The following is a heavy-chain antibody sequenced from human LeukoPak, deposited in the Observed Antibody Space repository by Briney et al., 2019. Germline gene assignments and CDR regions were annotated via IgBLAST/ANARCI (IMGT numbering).Heavy chain of an antibody. V-gene: IGHV4-4*02. D-gene: IGHD3-3*01. CDR1: GGSISSSNW. CDR2: IYHSGST. Sequence: SETLSLTCAVSGGSISSSNWWSWVRQPPGKGLEWIGEIYHSGSTNYNPSLKSRVTISVDKSKNQFSLKLSSVTAADTAVYYCARGYYDFWSGTASPLYYYYGMDVWGQGTTVTVSS. J-gene: IGHJ6*02. CDR3: ARGYYDFWSGTASPLYYYYGMDV.